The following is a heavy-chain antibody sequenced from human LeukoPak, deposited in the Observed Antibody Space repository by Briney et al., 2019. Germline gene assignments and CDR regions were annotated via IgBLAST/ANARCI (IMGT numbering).Heavy chain of an antibody. J-gene: IGHJ4*02. Sequence: SQTLSLTCAISGDSVSSNSAAWNWIRQSPSRGLEWLGRTYYRSKWYNDYAVSVKSRITINPDTSKNQFSLQLSSVTAADTAVYYCARVGIISEPTATFYFDYWGQGTLVTVSS. V-gene: IGHV6-1*01. D-gene: IGHD1-1*01. CDR3: ARVGIISEPTATFYFDY. CDR2: TYYRSKWYN. CDR1: GDSVSSNSAA.